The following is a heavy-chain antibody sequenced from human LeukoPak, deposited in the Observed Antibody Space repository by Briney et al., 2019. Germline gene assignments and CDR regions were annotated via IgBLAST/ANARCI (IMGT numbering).Heavy chain of an antibody. CDR2: INTDGSST. CDR3: ARVRQLERRLAFDI. V-gene: IGHV3-74*01. CDR1: GFTFSSYW. D-gene: IGHD1-1*01. Sequence: PGGSLRLSCAASGFTFSSYWMHWVRQAPGKGLVWVSRINTDGSSTSYADSVKGRFTISRDNAKNTLYLQMNSLRAEDTAVYYCARVRQLERRLAFDIWGQGTMVTVSS. J-gene: IGHJ3*02.